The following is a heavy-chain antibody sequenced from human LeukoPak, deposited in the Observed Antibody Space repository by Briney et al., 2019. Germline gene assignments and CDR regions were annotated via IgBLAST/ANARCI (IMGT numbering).Heavy chain of an antibody. V-gene: IGHV1-8*01. CDR1: GYTFTSYD. Sequence: GASVKVSCKASGYTFTSYDINWVRQATGQGLEWMGWMNPNSGNTGYSKKFQGRGTMTKDNSINTAYMELSSLRSEDTAVYYCARGTFSGSSDGDWFDPWGQGTLVTVSS. D-gene: IGHD1-26*01. CDR3: ARGTFSGSSDGDWFDP. J-gene: IGHJ5*02. CDR2: MNPNSGNT.